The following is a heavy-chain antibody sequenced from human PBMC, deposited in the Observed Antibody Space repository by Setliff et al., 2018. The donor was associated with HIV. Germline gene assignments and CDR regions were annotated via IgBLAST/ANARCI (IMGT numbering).Heavy chain of an antibody. V-gene: IGHV4-4*07. D-gene: IGHD3-3*01. J-gene: IGHJ5*02. CDR3: ARAKTIGVSAVFFDP. Sequence: SETLSLTCTVSGGSISGYYWTWIRQPAGKGPELIGHIYVGGSVIYNPSLASRVTISMVPSKNQFSLDLSSVTAADTAKYYCARAKTIGVSAVFFDPWGQGRPVTAPQ. CDR2: IYVGGSV. CDR1: GGSISGYY.